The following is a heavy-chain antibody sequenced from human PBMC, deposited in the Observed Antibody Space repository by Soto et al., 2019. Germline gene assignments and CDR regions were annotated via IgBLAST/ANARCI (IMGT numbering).Heavy chain of an antibody. V-gene: IGHV4-59*01. CDR1: GGSISSYY. Sequence: LETLSLTCTVPGGSISSYYWSWIRQPPGKGLEWIGYIYYSGSTNYNPSLKSRVTISVDTSKNQFSLKLSSVTAADTAVYYCASLGGAGFGEPYYYYGMDVWGQGTTVTVSS. CDR3: ASLGGAGFGEPYYYYGMDV. D-gene: IGHD3-10*01. J-gene: IGHJ6*02. CDR2: IYYSGST.